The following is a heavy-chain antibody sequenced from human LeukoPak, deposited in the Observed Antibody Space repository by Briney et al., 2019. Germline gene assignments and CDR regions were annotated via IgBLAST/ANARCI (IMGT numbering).Heavy chain of an antibody. CDR1: GFTFSSYA. Sequence: GGSLRLSCAASGFTFSSYAMSWVRQAPGKGLGWVSAISGSGGSTYYADTVKGRFTISRDNSKNTLYLQMNSLRAEDTAVYYCAKGAWELPLQSFDYWGQGTLVTVSS. V-gene: IGHV3-23*01. J-gene: IGHJ4*02. D-gene: IGHD2-15*01. CDR3: AKGAWELPLQSFDY. CDR2: ISGSGGST.